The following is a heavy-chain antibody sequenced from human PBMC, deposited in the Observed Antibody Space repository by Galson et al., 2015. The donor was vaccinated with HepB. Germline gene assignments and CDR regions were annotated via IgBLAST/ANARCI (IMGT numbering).Heavy chain of an antibody. J-gene: IGHJ4*02. CDR1: GFTFSSYA. CDR3: AKDRQWLIQAGSFDY. Sequence: SLRLSCAASGFTFSSYAMSWVRQAPGKGLEWISTISGSGGSTNYADSVKGRFTISRDNSRNTMYLQMNSLRAEDTAVYYCAKDRQWLIQAGSFDYWGQGTLVTVSS. D-gene: IGHD6-19*01. CDR2: ISGSGGST. V-gene: IGHV3-23*01.